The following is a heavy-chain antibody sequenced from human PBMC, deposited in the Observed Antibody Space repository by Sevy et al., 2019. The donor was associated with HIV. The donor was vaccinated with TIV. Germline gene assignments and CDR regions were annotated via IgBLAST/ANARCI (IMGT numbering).Heavy chain of an antibody. D-gene: IGHD1-26*01. Sequence: SETLSLTCTVSGGSISSGDYSWSWIRQPPGKGLEWIGFISNSGSTYYNTSFESRITISVDTSKNQFSLKLNSVTVADTAVYYCASRESGRGLAWGQGTLVTVSS. CDR3: ASRESGRGLA. CDR2: ISNSGST. J-gene: IGHJ4*02. CDR1: GGSISSGDYS. V-gene: IGHV4-30-4*01.